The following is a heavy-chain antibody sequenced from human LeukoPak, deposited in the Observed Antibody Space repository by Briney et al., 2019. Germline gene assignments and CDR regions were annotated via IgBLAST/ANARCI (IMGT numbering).Heavy chain of an antibody. CDR3: ARIQSGFDI. V-gene: IGHV3-11*04. CDR1: GFIFSDHH. J-gene: IGHJ3*02. Sequence: GGSLRLSXAASGFIFSDHHMTWIRQAPGKGLEWLSYISGSGSTIFYADSVKGRLTISRDNAKKSLYLQMNSLRAEDTAVYYCARIQSGFDIWGQGTMVTVSS. CDR2: ISGSGSTI. D-gene: IGHD1-26*01.